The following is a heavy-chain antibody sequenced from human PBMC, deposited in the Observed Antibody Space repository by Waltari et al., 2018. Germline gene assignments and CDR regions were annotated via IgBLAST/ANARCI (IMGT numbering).Heavy chain of an antibody. CDR3: AREGLVPAATYLFDP. Sequence: QVQLVQSGAEVKKPGSSVKVSCKASGGTFSSYAISWVRQAPGQVLEWMGGVIPIRGIANDAQKFQGRVRITADKSTSTAYMELSSLRSEDTAVYYCAREGLVPAATYLFDPWGQGTLVTVSS. V-gene: IGHV1-69*10. J-gene: IGHJ5*02. CDR1: GGTFSSYA. D-gene: IGHD2-2*01. CDR2: VIPIRGIA.